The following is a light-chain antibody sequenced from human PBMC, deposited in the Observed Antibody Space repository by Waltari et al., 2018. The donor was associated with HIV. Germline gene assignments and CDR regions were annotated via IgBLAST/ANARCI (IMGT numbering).Light chain of an antibody. V-gene: IGKV3-15*01. CDR2: SAS. CDR1: QSVRSN. Sequence: EIVMTQSPATLSVSPGDRATLSCRASQSVRSNLAWYQQKPGQAPRLLIFSASTRAAGTPARFSGGGSGTEFTLTITSLQSADFAVYYCQQYDDWPPLTLGGGTKVEI. J-gene: IGKJ4*01. CDR3: QQYDDWPPLT.